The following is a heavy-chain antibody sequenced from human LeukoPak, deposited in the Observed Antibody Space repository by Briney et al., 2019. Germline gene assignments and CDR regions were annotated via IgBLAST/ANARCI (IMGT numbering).Heavy chain of an antibody. CDR2: ISSRGTYI. CDR1: GFTFSSYS. D-gene: IGHD2-21*02. CDR3: ARAGNCGGDCYSGDAFDI. Sequence: GGSLRLSCAASGFTFSSYSTNWVRQAPGKGLEWVSSISSRGTYIYYADSVKGRFTISRDGAKNSLYLQMNSLRAEDTAVYFCARAGNCGGDCYSGDAFDIWGQGTMVTVSS. V-gene: IGHV3-21*01. J-gene: IGHJ3*02.